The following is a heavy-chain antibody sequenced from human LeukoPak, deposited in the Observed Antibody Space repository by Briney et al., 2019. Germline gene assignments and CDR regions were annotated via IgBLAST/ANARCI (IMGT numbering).Heavy chain of an antibody. V-gene: IGHV3-23*01. CDR2: IGDSGDAT. CDR1: GFTFSSHA. D-gene: IGHD3-9*01. Sequence: GGSLRLSCAASGFTFSSHAMSWVRQAPGKGLEWVSGIGDSGDATHYGDSVKGRFTISRDNSKNTLYLEMNSLRAEDTAVYFCAKQHYDILLSRFDSWGQGTLVAVSS. J-gene: IGHJ4*02. CDR3: AKQHYDILLSRFDS.